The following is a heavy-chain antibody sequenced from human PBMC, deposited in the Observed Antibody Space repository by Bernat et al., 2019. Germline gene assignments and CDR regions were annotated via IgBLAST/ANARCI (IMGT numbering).Heavy chain of an antibody. CDR1: GYTLTELS. CDR2: FDPEDGET. V-gene: IGHV1-24*01. CDR3: ATRLGLSYYDSSGYPISGFDY. D-gene: IGHD3-22*01. J-gene: IGHJ4*02. Sequence: QVQLVQSGAEVKKPGASVKVSCKVSGYTLTELSMHWVRQAPGKGLEWMGGFDPEDGETIYAQKFQGRVTMTEDTPTDTAYMELSSLRSEDTAVYYCATRLGLSYYDSSGYPISGFDYWGQGTLVTVSS.